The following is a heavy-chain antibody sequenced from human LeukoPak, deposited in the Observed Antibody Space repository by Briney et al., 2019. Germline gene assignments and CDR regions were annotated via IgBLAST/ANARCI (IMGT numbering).Heavy chain of an antibody. D-gene: IGHD1-1*01. CDR2: MSPTNGDT. CDR3: ARQWNWNQGGPFDI. CDR1: GYTFSNYD. J-gene: IGHJ3*02. Sequence: ASVKVSFKASGYTFSNYDINWMRQATGQGLEWMAWMSPTNGDTGYAQKFQGRVTLTRDTSMSTAYMELTSLTSEDTAVYFCARQWNWNQGGPFDIWGQGTLVTVSS. V-gene: IGHV1-8*03.